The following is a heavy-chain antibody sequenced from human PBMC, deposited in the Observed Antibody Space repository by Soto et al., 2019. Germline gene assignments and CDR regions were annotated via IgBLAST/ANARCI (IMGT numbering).Heavy chain of an antibody. CDR3: ARGYYDFGSGYYLFVGGVAFDI. CDR1: GFILSSYW. D-gene: IGHD3-3*01. CDR2: IKEDGSEK. J-gene: IGHJ3*02. Sequence: GGSLRLSCAASGFILSSYWMSWVRQAPGKGLEWVANIKEDGSEKYYPDSLKGRFTISRDNAKNSLYLQMNSLRGEDTAVYYCARGYYDFGSGYYLFVGGVAFDIRGPGTMVTVSS. V-gene: IGHV3-7*01.